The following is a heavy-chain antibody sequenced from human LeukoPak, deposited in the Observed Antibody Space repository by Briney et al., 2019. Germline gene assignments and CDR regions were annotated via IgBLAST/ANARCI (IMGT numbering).Heavy chain of an antibody. D-gene: IGHD2-2*01. V-gene: IGHV3-7*01. J-gene: IGHJ6*03. CDR2: IKQDGNEK. CDR1: GFTFSNYW. Sequence: GGSLRLSCAGSGFTFSNYWMNWVRQAPGKGLEWVANIKQDGNEKYYVDSVKGRFTISRDNAKNSLYLQMNSLRAEDTAVYYCARLHYQLLFMDVWGKGTTVTVSS. CDR3: ARLHYQLLFMDV.